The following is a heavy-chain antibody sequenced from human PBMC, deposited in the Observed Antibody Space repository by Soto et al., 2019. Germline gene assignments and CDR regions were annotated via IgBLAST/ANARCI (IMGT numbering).Heavy chain of an antibody. CDR1: GGTFSSYA. D-gene: IGHD2-15*01. CDR2: IIPIFGTA. V-gene: IGHV1-69*13. Sequence: SVKVSCKASGGTFSSYAISWVRQAPGQGLEWMGGIIPIFGTANYAQKFQGRVTITADESTSTAYMELSSLRSEDTAVYYCARGRISPPDAFDIWGQGTMVTVSS. J-gene: IGHJ3*02. CDR3: ARGRISPPDAFDI.